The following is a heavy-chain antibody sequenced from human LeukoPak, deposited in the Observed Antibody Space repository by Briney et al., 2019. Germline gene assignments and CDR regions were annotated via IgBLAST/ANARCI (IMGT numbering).Heavy chain of an antibody. Sequence: GGSLRLSCAASGFTFDDYAMHWVRQAPGKGLEWVSGISWNSGSIGYADSVKGRFTISRDNAKNSLYLQMNSLRAEDTALYYCAKDKGGIVVAWGQGPLVTVPS. CDR3: AKDKGGIVVA. D-gene: IGHD2-2*01. J-gene: IGHJ5*02. CDR1: GFTFDDYA. CDR2: ISWNSGSI. V-gene: IGHV3-9*01.